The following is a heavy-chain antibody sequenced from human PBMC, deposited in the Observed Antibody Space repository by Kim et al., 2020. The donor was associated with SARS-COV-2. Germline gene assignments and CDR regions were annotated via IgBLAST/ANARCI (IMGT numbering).Heavy chain of an antibody. CDR1: GYTFTTYF. V-gene: IGHV1-46*01. D-gene: IGHD2-15*01. CDR2: INPSAGST. J-gene: IGHJ4*02. Sequence: ASVKVSCKASGYTFTTYFMHWVRQAPGQVLEWMGIINPSAGSTSYAQKFQGRVTMTRDTSTSTVYMELSSLRSEDTAVYYCARAARHCNGGNCYSSADSWGQGTLVTVSS. CDR3: ARAARHCNGGNCYSSADS.